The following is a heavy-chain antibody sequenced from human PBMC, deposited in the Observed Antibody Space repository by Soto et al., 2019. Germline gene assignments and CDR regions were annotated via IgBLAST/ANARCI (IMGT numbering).Heavy chain of an antibody. Sequence: SVKVSCKASGGTFISYVISWVRQAPGQGREWMGGVTPMFGTAHYGEKCQGRVTITADEASSTVYMDLGTLTSEDTAVYYCTRDFESAPSDWGQGTLVTVSS. J-gene: IGHJ4*02. CDR1: GGTFISYV. CDR2: VTPMFGTA. V-gene: IGHV1-69*13. CDR3: TRDFESAPSD. D-gene: IGHD6-6*01.